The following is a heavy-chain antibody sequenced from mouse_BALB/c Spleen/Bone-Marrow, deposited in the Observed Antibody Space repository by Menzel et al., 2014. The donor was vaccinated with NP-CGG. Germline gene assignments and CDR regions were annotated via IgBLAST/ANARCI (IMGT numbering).Heavy chain of an antibody. V-gene: IGHV14-3*02. CDR1: GFNIKDTY. CDR2: IDPANGNT. Sequence: EVQLQQSGAELVKPGASVQLSCTASGFNIKDTYMHWVKQRPDQGLEWIGRIDPANGNTKYNPKFQGKATITSDTSSNTAYLQLSSLTSGDTAVYYCVDGEDYWGQGTTLTVSS. J-gene: IGHJ2*01. CDR3: VDGEDY.